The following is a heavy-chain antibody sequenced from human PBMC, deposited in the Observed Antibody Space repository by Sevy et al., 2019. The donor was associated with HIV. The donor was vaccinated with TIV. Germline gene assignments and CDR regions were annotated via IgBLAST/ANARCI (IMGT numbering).Heavy chain of an antibody. V-gene: IGHV1-18*01. CDR1: VYTFTSYG. J-gene: IGHJ4*02. CDR2: ISAYNGNT. Sequence: ASVKVSCKASVYTFTSYGMSWVRQAPGQGLEWMGWISAYNGNTNYARKRQGRVTMTTDTSTSTAYMELRSLRSDDTAVYYCARALSGSYPGVAYFDYWGQGTLVTVSS. D-gene: IGHD1-26*01. CDR3: ARALSGSYPGVAYFDY.